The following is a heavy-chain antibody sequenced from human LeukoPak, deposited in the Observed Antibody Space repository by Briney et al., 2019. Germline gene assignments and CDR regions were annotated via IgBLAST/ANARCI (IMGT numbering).Heavy chain of an antibody. CDR1: GYIFITYK. V-gene: IGHV1-3*01. J-gene: IGHJ5*02. CDR3: ASENWFDP. Sequence: ASVKVSCKPSGYIFITYKIHWVRQAPGQGLEWMGWINAGNDNKIYSEKFQGRVTITRDTSASTVYMELSTLRSEDTGVYYCASENWFDPWGQGTLVTVSS. CDR2: INAGNDNK.